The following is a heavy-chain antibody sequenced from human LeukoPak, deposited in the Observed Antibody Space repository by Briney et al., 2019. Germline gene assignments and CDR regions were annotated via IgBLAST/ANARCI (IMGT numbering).Heavy chain of an antibody. D-gene: IGHD3-3*01. V-gene: IGHV3-21*01. Sequence: GGSLRLSCAASGFTFSSYSMNWVRQAPGKVLEWVSSISSSSSYIYYADSVKGRFTISRDNAKNSLYLQMNSLRAEDTAVYYCASESPLWRSGTPREAFDIWGQGTMSSSLQ. CDR1: GFTFSSYS. CDR2: ISSSSSYI. CDR3: ASESPLWRSGTPREAFDI. J-gene: IGHJ3*02.